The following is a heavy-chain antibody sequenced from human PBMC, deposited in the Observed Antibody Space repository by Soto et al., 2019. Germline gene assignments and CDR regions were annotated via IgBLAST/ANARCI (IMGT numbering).Heavy chain of an antibody. D-gene: IGHD4-17*01. V-gene: IGHV4-39*01. J-gene: IGHJ4*02. CDR2: IYYTGNT. Sequence: SETLSLTCTVSGGSFSNSNYYWGWIRQPPGKGLEWIGSIYYTGNTYYSPSLKSRLTISVDTSKNQFSLKLSSVTAADTALYYCASVGRDRGGGFYGDYLLDYWGQGTLVTVSS. CDR3: ASVGRDRGGGFYGDYLLDY. CDR1: GGSFSNSNYY.